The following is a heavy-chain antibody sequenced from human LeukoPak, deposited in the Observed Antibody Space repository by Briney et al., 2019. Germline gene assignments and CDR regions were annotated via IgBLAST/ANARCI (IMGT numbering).Heavy chain of an antibody. D-gene: IGHD1-1*01. CDR1: GGSISSYY. J-gene: IGHJ6*03. V-gene: IGHV4-59*01. Sequence: SETLSLTCTVSGGSISSYYWSWIRQPPGKGPEWIGYVDHTGSTNFNPSLNGRVSISRDTTKNLFSLRLRSVTAADTAVYFCARGRVSSSTWYSTYYYYFYMDVWGKGTTVTVSS. CDR2: VDHTGST. CDR3: ARGRVSSSTWYSTYYYYFYMDV.